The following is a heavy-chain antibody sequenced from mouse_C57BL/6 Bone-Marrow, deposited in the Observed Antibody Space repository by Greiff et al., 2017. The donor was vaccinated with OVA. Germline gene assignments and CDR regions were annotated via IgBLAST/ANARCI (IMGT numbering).Heavy chain of an antibody. J-gene: IGHJ2*01. V-gene: IGHV1-78*01. CDR1: GYTFTDHT. CDR2: IYPRDGST. Sequence: VKLMESDAELVKPGASVKISCKVSGYTFTDHTIHWMKQRPEQGLEWIGYIYPRDGSTKYNEKFKGKATLTADKSSSTAYMQLNSLTSEDSAVYFCARDYYAPYYFDYWGQGTTLTVSS. D-gene: IGHD1-1*01. CDR3: ARDYYAPYYFDY.